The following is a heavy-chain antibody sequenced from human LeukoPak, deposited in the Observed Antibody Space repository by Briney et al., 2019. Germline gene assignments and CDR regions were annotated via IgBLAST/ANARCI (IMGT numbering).Heavy chain of an antibody. D-gene: IGHD1-7*01. V-gene: IGHV4-59*13. CDR2: LYSSGST. J-gene: IGHJ4*02. CDR3: AVLGNYAPNY. Sequence: TSETLSLTCTVSGGSISSCYWSWIRQPPGKGLEWIGYLYSSGSTNYNPSLKSRVTISVDTSKNQLSLKLSSVTAADTAVYYCAVLGNYAPNYWGQGTLVTVSS. CDR1: GGSISSCY.